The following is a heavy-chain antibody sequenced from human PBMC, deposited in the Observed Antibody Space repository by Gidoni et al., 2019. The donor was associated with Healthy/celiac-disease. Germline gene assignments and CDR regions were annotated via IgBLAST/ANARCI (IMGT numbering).Heavy chain of an antibody. CDR1: GFTFSNAW. J-gene: IGHJ4*02. CDR3: TTVYPTGYCSSTSCTYHSDY. CDR2: IKSKTDGGTT. Sequence: EVQLVESGGGLVKPGGSLRLSCAASGFTFSNAWMSCVRQAPGKGLEWVGRIKSKTDGGTTDYAAPVKGRFTISRDDSKNTLYLQMNSLKTEDTAVYYCTTVYPTGYCSSTSCTYHSDYWGQGTLVTVSS. V-gene: IGHV3-15*01. D-gene: IGHD2-2*01.